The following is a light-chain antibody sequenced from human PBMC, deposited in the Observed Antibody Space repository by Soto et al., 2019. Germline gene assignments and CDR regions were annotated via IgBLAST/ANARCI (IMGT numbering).Light chain of an antibody. V-gene: IGLV1-40*01. CDR1: SSNIGAGYD. CDR3: HSYDSSLSGSV. CDR2: RNN. J-gene: IGLJ3*02. Sequence: QPVLTQPPSVSGAPGQRVTISCTGSSSNIGAGYDVHWYQQLPGTAPKLLIYRNNNRPSGVPDRFSGSKSGTSASLAITGLQAEGEADYYCHSYDSSLSGSVFGGGTKLTVL.